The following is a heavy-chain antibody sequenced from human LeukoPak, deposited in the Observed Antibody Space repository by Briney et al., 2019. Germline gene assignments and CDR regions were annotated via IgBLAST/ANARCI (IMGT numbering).Heavy chain of an antibody. CDR1: GYTFTGYY. V-gene: IGHV1-2*06. Sequence: ASVKVSCTASGYTFTGYYMHWVRQAPGQGLEWMGRINPNSGGTNYAQKFQGTVTLTRDTSISTAYMELRRLRSDDTAVYYCARAGGGYVLGGYRYGLDAFDIWGQGTMVIVSS. J-gene: IGHJ3*02. CDR3: ARAGGGYVLGGYRYGLDAFDI. D-gene: IGHD5-18*01. CDR2: INPNSGGT.